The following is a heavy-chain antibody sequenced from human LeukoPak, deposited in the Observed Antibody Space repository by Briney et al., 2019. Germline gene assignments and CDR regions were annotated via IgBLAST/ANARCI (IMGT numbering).Heavy chain of an antibody. CDR1: GFSFSNAW. Sequence: GGSLRLSCAASGFSFSNAWMSWVRQAPGKGLEWVGRIKSITDGGTTDYAAPVKGRFTISRDDSKNTLYVQMNSLRTEDTAVHYCTTGDLPWYFDSWGQGILVTVSS. J-gene: IGHJ4*02. CDR3: TTGDLPWYFDS. CDR2: IKSITDGGTT. D-gene: IGHD2-21*02. V-gene: IGHV3-15*01.